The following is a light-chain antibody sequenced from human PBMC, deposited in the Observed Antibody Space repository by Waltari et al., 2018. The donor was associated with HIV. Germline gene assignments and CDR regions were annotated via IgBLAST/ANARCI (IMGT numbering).Light chain of an antibody. CDR3: QQYSSSPWT. J-gene: IGKJ1*01. V-gene: IGKV3D-20*01. CDR1: QTINSNF. Sequence: VLTQSPVSLCLSPGERATLSCGASQTINSNFLAWYQQRLGLPPSLLIYDASKRASGVPDRFSGAGSGTDFTLTINRLDPEDSAVYFCQQYSSSPWTVGQGTKV. CDR2: DAS.